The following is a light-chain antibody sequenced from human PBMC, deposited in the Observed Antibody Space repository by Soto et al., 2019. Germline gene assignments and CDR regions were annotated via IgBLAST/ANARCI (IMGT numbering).Light chain of an antibody. CDR2: NTN. Sequence: QTVVTQEPSFSVSPGGTVTLTCGLSSDSVSASHFPSWYQQTPGQAPRTLIYNTNTRSSGVPDRFSGSILGNRAALTITGAQADDESDYYCAAWDDSLNGQVFGGGTKLTVL. CDR1: SDSVSASHF. V-gene: IGLV8-61*01. CDR3: AAWDDSLNGQV. J-gene: IGLJ3*02.